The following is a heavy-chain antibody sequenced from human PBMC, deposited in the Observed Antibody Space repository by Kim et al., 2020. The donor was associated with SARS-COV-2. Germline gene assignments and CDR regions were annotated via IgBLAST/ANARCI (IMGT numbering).Heavy chain of an antibody. J-gene: IGHJ6*04. CDR2: IIPIFGTA. CDR1: GGTFSSYA. CDR3: ARVSACSSTSCYQFRGYYGMDV. V-gene: IGHV1-69*13. D-gene: IGHD2-2*01. Sequence: SVKVSCKASGGTFSSYAISWVRQAPGQGLEWMGGIIPIFGTANYAQKFQGRVTITADESTSTAYMELSSLRSEDTAVYYCARVSACSSTSCYQFRGYYGMDVKGKGTTVTVSS.